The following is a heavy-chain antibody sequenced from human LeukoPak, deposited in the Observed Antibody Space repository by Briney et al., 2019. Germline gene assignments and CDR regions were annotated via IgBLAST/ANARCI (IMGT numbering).Heavy chain of an antibody. V-gene: IGHV1-8*01. CDR3: ARIQLDYYYYGMDV. D-gene: IGHD5-18*01. CDR2: MNPNSGNT. J-gene: IGHJ6*02. Sequence: ASVNVSCKASGYTFSSYDINWVRQATGQGIEWMGWMNPNSGNTGYAQKFQGRVTMTRNTSISTAYMELSSLRSEDTAVYYCARIQLDYYYYGMDVWGQGTTVTVSS. CDR1: GYTFSSYD.